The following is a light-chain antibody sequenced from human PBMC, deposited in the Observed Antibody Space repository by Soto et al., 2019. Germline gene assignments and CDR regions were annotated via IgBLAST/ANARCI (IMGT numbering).Light chain of an antibody. V-gene: IGKV1-39*01. J-gene: IGKJ5*01. CDR2: GAS. CDR3: QQSYSVPIT. CDR1: QSISSY. Sequence: DIQMTQSPSSLSASVGDRVTITCRASQSISSYLNWYQQKPGKAPKLLIYGASSLQSGVPSRFSGSGSGTDFTLTISSLQPEDCATYYCQQSYSVPITFGQGTRLEIK.